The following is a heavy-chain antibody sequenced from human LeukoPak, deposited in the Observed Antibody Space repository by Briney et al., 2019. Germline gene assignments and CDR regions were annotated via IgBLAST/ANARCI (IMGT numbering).Heavy chain of an antibody. D-gene: IGHD6-19*01. CDR1: GGSISRYY. CDR3: ARGGDSSGWYYYYYYMDV. CDR2: INHSGST. Sequence: PSETLSLTCTVSGGSISRYYWSWIRQPPGKGLEWIGEINHSGSTNYNPSLKSRVTISVDTSKNQFSLKLSSVTAADTAVYYRARGGDSSGWYYYYYYMDVWGKGTTVTVSS. J-gene: IGHJ6*03. V-gene: IGHV4-34*01.